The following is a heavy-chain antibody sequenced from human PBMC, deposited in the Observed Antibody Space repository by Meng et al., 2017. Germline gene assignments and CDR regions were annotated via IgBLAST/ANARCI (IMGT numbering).Heavy chain of an antibody. CDR2: INWNGGST. CDR1: GFTFDDYG. V-gene: IGHV3-20*04. Sequence: GESLKISCAASGFTFDDYGMSWVRQAPGKGLEWVSGINWNGGSTGYADSVKGRFTISRDNAKNSLYLQMNSLRAEDTAVYYCASLNYYDSSVDYWGQGTLVTVSS. J-gene: IGHJ4*02. D-gene: IGHD3-22*01. CDR3: ASLNYYDSSVDY.